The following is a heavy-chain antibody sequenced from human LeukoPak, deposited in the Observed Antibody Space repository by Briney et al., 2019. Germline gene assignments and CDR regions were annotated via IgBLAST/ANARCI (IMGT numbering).Heavy chain of an antibody. V-gene: IGHV4-34*01. Sequence: KTSETLSLTCAVYGGSFSGYYWSWLRQPPGKGLEWIGEINHSGSTNYNPSLKSRVTISVDTSKNQFSLKLSSVTAADTAVYYCARGMSRYCSSTSCYGPQFGYWGQGTLVTVSS. CDR2: INHSGST. D-gene: IGHD2-2*01. CDR3: ARGMSRYCSSTSCYGPQFGY. J-gene: IGHJ4*02. CDR1: GGSFSGYY.